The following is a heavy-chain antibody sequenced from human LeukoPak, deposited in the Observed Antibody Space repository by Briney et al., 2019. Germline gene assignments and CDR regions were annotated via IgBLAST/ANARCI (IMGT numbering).Heavy chain of an antibody. Sequence: ASVKVSCKASGYSFSSYGISWVRQAPGQGLQWMGWISTYNGNTNYAQDFQGRVTMTTDTSTTTAYMELRSLRSDDTAVYYCARNSYDYIWGNYRTPDYWGQGTLVTVSS. CDR2: ISTYNGNT. CDR1: GYSFSSYG. CDR3: ARNSYDYIWGNYRTPDY. V-gene: IGHV1-18*04. J-gene: IGHJ4*02. D-gene: IGHD3-16*02.